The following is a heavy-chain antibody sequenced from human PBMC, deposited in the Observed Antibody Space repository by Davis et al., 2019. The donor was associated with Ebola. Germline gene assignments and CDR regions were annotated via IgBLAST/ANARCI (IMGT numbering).Heavy chain of an antibody. D-gene: IGHD3-22*01. V-gene: IGHV3-23*01. CDR1: GFTFSSYA. CDR2: VTSSGGGT. CDR3: ARESWRYDSSGYYEIYGMDV. Sequence: GGSLRLSCAASGFTFSSYAMTWARQAPGKGLEWVSAVTSSGGGTYYADSVKGRFVISRDNAQKSLYLQMNSLRDEDTAVYYCARESWRYDSSGYYEIYGMDVWGQGTTVTVSS. J-gene: IGHJ6*02.